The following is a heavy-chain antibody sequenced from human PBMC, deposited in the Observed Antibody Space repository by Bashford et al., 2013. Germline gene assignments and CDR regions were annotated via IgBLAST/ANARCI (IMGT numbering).Heavy chain of an antibody. V-gene: IGHV1-3*01. D-gene: IGHD3-3*01. CDR1: GYTFTSYA. CDR2: INAGNGNT. J-gene: IGHJ3*02. CDR3: ARTRSPYDHSFPGLGDAFDI. Sequence: ASVKVSCKASGYTFTSYAMHWVRQAPGQRLEWMGWINAGNGNTNYAQKFQGRVTITADKSTSTAYMELSSLRSEDTAVYYCARTRSPYDHSFPGLGDAFDIWGQGTMVTVSS.